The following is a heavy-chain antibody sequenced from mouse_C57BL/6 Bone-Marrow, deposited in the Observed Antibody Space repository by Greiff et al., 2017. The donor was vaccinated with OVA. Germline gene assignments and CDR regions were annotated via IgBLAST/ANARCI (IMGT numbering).Heavy chain of an antibody. CDR2: IDPSDSYT. V-gene: IGHV1-50*01. CDR3: ARELLLRYQGYFDV. CDR1: GYTFTSYW. J-gene: IGHJ1*03. D-gene: IGHD1-1*01. Sequence: QVQLQQPGAELVKPGASVKLSCKASGYTFTSYWMQWVKQRPGQGLEWIGEIDPSDSYTNYNQKFKGKAILPVDTSSSTAYMQLSSLTTEDSAVYYCARELLLRYQGYFDVWGTGTTVTVSS.